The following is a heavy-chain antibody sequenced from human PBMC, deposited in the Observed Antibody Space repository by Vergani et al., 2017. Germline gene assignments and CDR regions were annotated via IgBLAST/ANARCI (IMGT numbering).Heavy chain of an antibody. CDR2: LYHGGGT. CDR1: GGSISSNNW. V-gene: IGHV4-4*02. Sequence: QVQLQESGPGLVKPSGTLSLTCAVSGGSISSNNWWSWVRQPPGKGLEWIGELYHGGGTNYNPSLKSRVTMSVDKSKNQFSLKLSSVTAADTALYYCTRGVVAAAGNNWFDPWGQGTLVTVSS. J-gene: IGHJ5*02. CDR3: TRGVVAAAGNNWFDP. D-gene: IGHD6-13*01.